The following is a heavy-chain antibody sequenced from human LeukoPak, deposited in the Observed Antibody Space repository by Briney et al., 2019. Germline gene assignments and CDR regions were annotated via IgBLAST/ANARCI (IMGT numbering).Heavy chain of an antibody. J-gene: IGHJ4*02. Sequence: SQTLSLTCTISGGSISSGSYYWSWIRQPAGKGLEWIGRIYTSGSTNYNPSLKSRVTISVDTSKNQFSLKLSSVTAADTAVYYCARAEANWGPAHFDYWGQGTLVTVSS. V-gene: IGHV4-61*02. D-gene: IGHD7-27*01. CDR2: IYTSGST. CDR3: ARAEANWGPAHFDY. CDR1: GGSISSGSYY.